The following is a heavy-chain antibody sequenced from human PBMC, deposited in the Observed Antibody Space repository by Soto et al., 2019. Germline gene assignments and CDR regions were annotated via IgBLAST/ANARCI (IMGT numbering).Heavy chain of an antibody. D-gene: IGHD6-6*01. J-gene: IGHJ4*02. CDR2: IYYTGST. V-gene: IGHV4-39*01. CDR1: GGSISSSSWY. Sequence: PSETLSLTXTVSGGSISSSSWYWGWIRQSPGKGLEWIGSIYYTGSTYYNPPLKSRVTVSVDTSKNQFSLKLSSVTAADTAVYYCARQEYSSSSGGAYYFDYWGQGTLVTVSS. CDR3: ARQEYSSSSGGAYYFDY.